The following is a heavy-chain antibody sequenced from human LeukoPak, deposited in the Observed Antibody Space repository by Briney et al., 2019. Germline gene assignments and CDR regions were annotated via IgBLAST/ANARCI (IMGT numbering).Heavy chain of an antibody. D-gene: IGHD2-2*01. CDR3: ARGYCSSTSCYRFDY. Sequence: GESPKISCKGSGYSFTSSWIGWVRQMPGKGLEWMGIIYPGDSDTRYSPSFQGQVTISADKSISTAYLQWSSLKASDTAMYYCARGYCSSTSCYRFDYWGQGTLVTVSS. CDR1: GYSFTSSW. CDR2: IYPGDSDT. V-gene: IGHV5-51*01. J-gene: IGHJ4*02.